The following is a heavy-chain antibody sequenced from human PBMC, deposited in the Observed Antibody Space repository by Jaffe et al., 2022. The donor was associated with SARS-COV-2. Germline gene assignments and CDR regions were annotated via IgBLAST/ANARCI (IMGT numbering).Heavy chain of an antibody. Sequence: QVQLLESGGGVVQPGGSLRLSCAAAGFTFSRHAMYWVRQAPGKGLEWLVVISNDGSQRYYADSVKGRFTVSRDNTKDTLYLQMNSLRVEDTAVLYCAREGPPGSFDSWGQGTLVTVSS. CDR1: GFTFSRHA. CDR3: AREGPPGSFDS. V-gene: IGHV3-30*04. J-gene: IGHJ4*02. CDR2: ISNDGSQR. D-gene: IGHD1-26*01.